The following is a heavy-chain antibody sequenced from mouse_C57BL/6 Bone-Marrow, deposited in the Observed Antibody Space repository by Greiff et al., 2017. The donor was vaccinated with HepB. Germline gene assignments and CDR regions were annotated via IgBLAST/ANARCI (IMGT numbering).Heavy chain of an antibody. V-gene: IGHV7-3*01. CDR1: GFTFTDYY. J-gene: IGHJ1*03. CDR3: ARSPIYYGNYDWYFDV. Sequence: EVKVEESGGGLVQPGGSLSLSCAASGFTFTDYYMSWVRQPPGKALEWLGFIRNKANGYTTEYSASVKGRFTISSDNSQSILYLQMNALRAEDSATYYCARSPIYYGNYDWYFDVWGTGTTVTVSS. D-gene: IGHD2-1*01. CDR2: IRNKANGYTT.